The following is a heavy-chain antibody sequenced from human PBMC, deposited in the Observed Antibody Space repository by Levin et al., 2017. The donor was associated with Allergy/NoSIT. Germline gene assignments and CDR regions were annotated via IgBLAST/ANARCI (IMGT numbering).Heavy chain of an antibody. CDR3: ARDLFGGFDY. Sequence: GGSLRLSCAASGFDFSSYDMHWVRQATGKGLEWVSSIGTAGDTYYPGSVKGRFTISRENAKNSLYLQMNSLRAGDTAVYYCARDLFGGFDYWGQGTLVTVSS. V-gene: IGHV3-13*04. D-gene: IGHD3-10*02. J-gene: IGHJ4*02. CDR1: GFDFSSYD. CDR2: IGTAGDT.